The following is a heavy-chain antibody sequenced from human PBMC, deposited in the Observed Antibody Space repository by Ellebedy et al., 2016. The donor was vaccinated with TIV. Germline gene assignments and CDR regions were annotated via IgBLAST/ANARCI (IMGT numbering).Heavy chain of an antibody. CDR3: ARDGATVNPLDY. Sequence: PGGPLRLSCAASGFTFSSYSLNWVRQAPGKGLVWVSRINSDGSSTSYPDSVEGRFTISRDNAKNTLNLQMNSLRVEDTGVYYCARDGATVNPLDYWGQGTLVTVSS. CDR2: INSDGSST. J-gene: IGHJ4*02. V-gene: IGHV3-74*01. D-gene: IGHD3-16*01. CDR1: GFTFSSYS.